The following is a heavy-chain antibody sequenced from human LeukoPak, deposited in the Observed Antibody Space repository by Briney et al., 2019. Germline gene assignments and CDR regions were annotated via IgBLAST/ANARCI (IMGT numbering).Heavy chain of an antibody. D-gene: IGHD3-22*01. CDR1: GYTFTSYG. CDR3: ARVWANYYDSSVLEPPFDY. V-gene: IGHV1-18*01. J-gene: IGHJ4*02. CDR2: ISAYNGNT. Sequence: ASVKVSCKASGYTFTSYGISWVRQAPGQGLEWMGWISAYNGNTNYAQKLQGRVTMTTDTSTSTAYMELRSLRSDDTAVYYCARVWANYYDSSVLEPPFDYWGQGTLVTVSS.